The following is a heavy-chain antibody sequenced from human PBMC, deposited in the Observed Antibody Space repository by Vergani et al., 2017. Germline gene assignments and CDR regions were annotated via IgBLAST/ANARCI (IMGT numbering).Heavy chain of an antibody. V-gene: IGHV1-69*18. CDR3: ARAARRQSYDFWSGYYTDAFDI. Sequence: QVQLVQSGAEVKKPGSSVKVSCKASGGTFSSYAISWVRQAPGQGLEWMGRIIPIFGTANYAQKFQGRVTITEDESTSTAYMELSSLRSEDTAVYYCARAARRQSYDFWSGYYTDAFDIWGQGTMVTVSS. CDR2: IIPIFGTA. CDR1: GGTFSSYA. D-gene: IGHD3-3*01. J-gene: IGHJ3*02.